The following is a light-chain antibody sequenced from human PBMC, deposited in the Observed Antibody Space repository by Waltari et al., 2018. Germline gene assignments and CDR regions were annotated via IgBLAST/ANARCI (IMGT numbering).Light chain of an antibody. CDR2: AAS. J-gene: IGKJ1*01. CDR3: QQSYTNPRT. Sequence: DIQMTQSPSSLSASVGDRVTIHCLASQSISSYLNWYQQKPGKAPKLLIYAASSLQSGFPSSFSGSGSGTDFTLTISSLQPEDFATYYCQQSYTNPRTFGQGTRVETK. V-gene: IGKV1-39*01. CDR1: QSISSY.